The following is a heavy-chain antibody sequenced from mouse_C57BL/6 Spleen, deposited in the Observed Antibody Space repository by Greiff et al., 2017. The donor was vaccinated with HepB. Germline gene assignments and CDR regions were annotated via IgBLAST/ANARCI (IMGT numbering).Heavy chain of an antibody. Sequence: QVQLKQSGAELARPGASLKMSCKASGYTFTSYTMHWVNQRPGQGLEWIGYINPSSGYTKYNQKFKDKVTLTADKSSSTAYMQLSRLTSEDSAVYYGARYCGSSSSHCWGQGTTLTVSS. J-gene: IGHJ2*01. CDR1: GYTFTSYT. CDR2: INPSSGYT. V-gene: IGHV1-4*01. CDR3: ARYCGSSSSHC. D-gene: IGHD1-1*01.